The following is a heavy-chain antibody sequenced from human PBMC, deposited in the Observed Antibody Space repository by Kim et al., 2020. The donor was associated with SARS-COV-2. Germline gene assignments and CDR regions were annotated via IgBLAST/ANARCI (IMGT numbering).Heavy chain of an antibody. D-gene: IGHD3-22*01. V-gene: IGHV1-69*01. CDR3: ARHLYDSSGYYCFDH. Sequence: QKFQGRVTITADESTRTAYMELSSLRSEDTAVYYCARHLYDSSGYYCFDHWGQGTLVTVSS. J-gene: IGHJ5*02.